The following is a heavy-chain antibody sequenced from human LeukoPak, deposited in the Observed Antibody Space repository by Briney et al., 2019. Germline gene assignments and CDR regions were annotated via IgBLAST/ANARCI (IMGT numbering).Heavy chain of an antibody. CDR3: ARGHYDFWSGYYMPTNWFDP. Sequence: NPSETLSLTCTVSGGSISSGGYYWSWIRQHPGKGLKWIGYIYYSGSTYYNPSLKSRVTISVDTSKNQFSLKLSSVTAADTAVYYCARGHYDFWSGYYMPTNWFDPWGQGTLVTVSS. J-gene: IGHJ5*02. D-gene: IGHD3-3*01. CDR1: GGSISSGGYY. CDR2: IYYSGST. V-gene: IGHV4-31*03.